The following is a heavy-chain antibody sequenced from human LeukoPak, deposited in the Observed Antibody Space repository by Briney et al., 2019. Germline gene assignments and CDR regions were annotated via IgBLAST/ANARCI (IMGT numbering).Heavy chain of an antibody. CDR1: GGSISSYY. CDR2: IYYSGST. Sequence: PSETLSLTCTISGGSISSYYWSWIRQPPGKGLEWIGYIYYSGSTNYNPSLKSRVTISVDTSKNQFSLKLSSVTAADTAVYYCAREKSYGDYGYYFDYWGQGTLVTVSS. D-gene: IGHD4-17*01. CDR3: AREKSYGDYGYYFDY. J-gene: IGHJ4*02. V-gene: IGHV4-59*12.